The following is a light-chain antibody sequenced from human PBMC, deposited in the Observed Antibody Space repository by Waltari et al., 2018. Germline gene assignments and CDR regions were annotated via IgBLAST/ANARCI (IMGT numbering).Light chain of an antibody. CDR2: AAS. J-gene: IGKJ1*01. V-gene: IGKV1-39*01. Sequence: DIQMTQSPSSLSASVVDRVTITCRASQSISSYLNWYQQKPGKAPKLLIYAASSVQSGVPSRISSSGARTDFTLTISSLQPEDFATYYWQQSYRTPWTFGQGTKVEIK. CDR3: QQSYRTPWT. CDR1: QSISSY.